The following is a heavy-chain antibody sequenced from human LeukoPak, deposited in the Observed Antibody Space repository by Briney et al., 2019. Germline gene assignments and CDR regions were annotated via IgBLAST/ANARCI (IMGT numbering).Heavy chain of an antibody. CDR3: ARARYYDSSGYYYYYYYMDV. V-gene: IGHV4-59*01. CDR1: GGSISSYY. Sequence: SEALSLTCTVSGGSISSYYWSWIRQPPGKGLEWIGYIYYSGSTYYNPSLKSRVTISVHTSKNQFSLKLSSVTAADTAVYYCARARYYDSSGYYYYYYYMDVWGKGTTVTVSS. CDR2: IYYSGST. J-gene: IGHJ6*03. D-gene: IGHD3-22*01.